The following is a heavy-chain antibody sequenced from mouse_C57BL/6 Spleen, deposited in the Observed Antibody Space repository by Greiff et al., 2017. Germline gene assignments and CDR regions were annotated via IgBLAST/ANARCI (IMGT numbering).Heavy chain of an antibody. Sequence: VQRVESGPELVKPGASVKISCKASGYAFSSSWMNWVKQRPGKGLEWIGRIYPGDGDTNYNGKFKGKATLTADKSSSTAYMQLSSLTSEDSAVYFCARHDYDVTWFAYWGQGTLVTVSA. CDR2: IYPGDGDT. D-gene: IGHD2-4*01. V-gene: IGHV1-82*01. J-gene: IGHJ3*01. CDR1: GYAFSSSW. CDR3: ARHDYDVTWFAY.